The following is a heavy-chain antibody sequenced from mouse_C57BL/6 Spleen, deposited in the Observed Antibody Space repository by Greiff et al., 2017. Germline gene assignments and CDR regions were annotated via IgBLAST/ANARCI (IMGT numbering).Heavy chain of an antibody. J-gene: IGHJ4*01. CDR3: ARGSYYGNYDAMDY. CDR1: GFTFSDYY. Sequence: EVQLQESEGGLVQPGSSMKLSCTASGFTFSDYYMAWVRQVPEKGLEWVANINYDGSSTYYLDSLESRFIISRDNAKNILYLQMSSLKSEDTATYYCARGSYYGNYDAMDYWGQGTSVTVSS. V-gene: IGHV5-16*01. D-gene: IGHD2-10*01. CDR2: INYDGSST.